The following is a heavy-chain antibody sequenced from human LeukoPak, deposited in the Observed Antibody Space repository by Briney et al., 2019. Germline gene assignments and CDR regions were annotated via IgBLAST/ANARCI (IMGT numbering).Heavy chain of an antibody. D-gene: IGHD5-24*01. CDR3: AVVEINGY. CDR1: GFTFSTYW. Sequence: GGSLRLSCAASGFTFSTYWMSWVRQAPGKGLEWVANIKQDGGEIYYVDSVKGRFTISRDNAKNSLYLQMNSLRSEDTAVYYCAVVEINGYWGQGTLVTVSS. CDR2: IKQDGGEI. V-gene: IGHV3-7*03. J-gene: IGHJ4*02.